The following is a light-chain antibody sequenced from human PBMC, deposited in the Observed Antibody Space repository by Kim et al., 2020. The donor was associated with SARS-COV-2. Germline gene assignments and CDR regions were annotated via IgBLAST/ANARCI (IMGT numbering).Light chain of an antibody. CDR2: GAS. CDR1: QSVSLTS. V-gene: IGKV3-20*01. Sequence: STGERATISCTASQSVSLTSVAWYQQKPGQAARLLIYGASYRASGIPDRVSGSGAGTDFTLTISRLEPEDFGVYYCQQYGTSPQTFGQGTKVDIK. J-gene: IGKJ1*01. CDR3: QQYGTSPQT.